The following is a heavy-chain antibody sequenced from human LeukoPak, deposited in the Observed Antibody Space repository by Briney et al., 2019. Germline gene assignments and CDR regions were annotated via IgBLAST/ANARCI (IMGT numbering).Heavy chain of an antibody. Sequence: GGSLRLSCAASGFTFSSYWMHWVRQAPGKGLLWVSRINGDGSSTKYADSVKGRFTISRDNSKNTLYLQMNSLRAEDTAVYYCAKKAGKMVRGVTYFDYWGQGTLVTVSS. D-gene: IGHD3-10*01. V-gene: IGHV3-74*03. CDR1: GFTFSSYW. J-gene: IGHJ4*02. CDR3: AKKAGKMVRGVTYFDY. CDR2: INGDGSST.